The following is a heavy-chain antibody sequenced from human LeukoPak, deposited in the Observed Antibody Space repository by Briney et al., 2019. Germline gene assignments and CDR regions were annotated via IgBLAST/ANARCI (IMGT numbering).Heavy chain of an antibody. D-gene: IGHD3-22*01. V-gene: IGHV4-39*07. CDR2: FSCSGST. J-gene: IGHJ4*02. Sequence: SETLSLTCSVSGGSISSCTYSWGWIRQPPGKGLEWIGSFSCSGSTYYNPSLKSRVTISVDTSKSQFSLYMDSVTAADTAVYYCARDSDSSGYYFSYWGQGTLVTVSS. CDR1: GGSISSCTYS. CDR3: ARDSDSSGYYFSY.